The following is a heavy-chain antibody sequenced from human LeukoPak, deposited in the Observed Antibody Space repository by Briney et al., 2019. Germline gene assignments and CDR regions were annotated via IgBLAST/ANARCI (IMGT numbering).Heavy chain of an antibody. J-gene: IGHJ4*02. CDR1: GYTFTRYG. CDR3: ASGESNYSDY. D-gene: IGHD7-27*01. CDR2: ISAYNGNI. V-gene: IGHV1-18*01. Sequence: ASVKVSCKASGYTFTRYGISWVRQAPGQGLEWMGWISAYNGNIKYVEKFQGRVTVTTDTSTSTAYMELSSLRSEDTAVFYCASGESNYSDYWGQGTLVTVSS.